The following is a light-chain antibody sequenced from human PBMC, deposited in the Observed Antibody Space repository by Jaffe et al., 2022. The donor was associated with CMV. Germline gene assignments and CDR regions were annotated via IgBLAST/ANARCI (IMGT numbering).Light chain of an antibody. J-gene: IGLJ3*02. V-gene: IGLV2-11*01. Sequence: QSALTQPRSVSGSPGQSVTISCTGTSNDVGGYYYVSWYQQHPVRAPKLMIYDVTERPSGVPDRFSGSKSGNTASLTISGLQAEDEADYYCCSYAGDYSWLFGGGTKLTVL. CDR1: SNDVGGYYY. CDR2: DVT. CDR3: CSYAGDYSWL.